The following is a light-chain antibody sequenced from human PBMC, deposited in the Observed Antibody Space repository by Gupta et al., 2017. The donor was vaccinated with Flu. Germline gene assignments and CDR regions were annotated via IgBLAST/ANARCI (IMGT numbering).Light chain of an antibody. CDR2: DVS. J-gene: IGLJ1*01. V-gene: IGLV2-11*01. CDR3: FSYAGSYTLYV. CDR1: SSDVGTYNY. Sequence: QSALTQPRSVSGSPGQSVTICCTGSSSDVGTYNYVSWFQQHPGKAPKLMIYDVSKRPSGVPDRFSGSKSGNTASLTISGLQAEDEADYYCFSYAGSYTLYVFGTGTKVTVL.